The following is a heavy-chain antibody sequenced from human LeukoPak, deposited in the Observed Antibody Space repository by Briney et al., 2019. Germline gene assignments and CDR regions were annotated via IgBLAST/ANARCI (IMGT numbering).Heavy chain of an antibody. CDR1: GGSFSGYY. D-gene: IGHD6-19*01. CDR3: ARGGWATHSDYFDY. V-gene: IGHV4-34*01. Sequence: PSETLSLTCAVYGGSFSGYYWSWIRQPPGKGLEWIGEINHSGSTNCNPSLKSRVTISVDTSKNQFSLKLSSVTAADTAVYYCARGGWATHSDYFDYWGQGTLVTVSS. J-gene: IGHJ4*02. CDR2: INHSGST.